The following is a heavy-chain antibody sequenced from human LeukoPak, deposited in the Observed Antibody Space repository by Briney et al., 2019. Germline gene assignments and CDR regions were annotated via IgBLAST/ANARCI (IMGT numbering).Heavy chain of an antibody. CDR3: ARGISSSWFGYYYYYMDV. Sequence: SETLSLTCTVSGGSISSYYWSWIRQPPGKGLEWIGYIYYSGSTNYNPSLKSRVTISVDTSKNQFSLKLTSVTAADTAVYYCARGISSSWFGYYYYYMDVWGKGTTVTISS. CDR1: GGSISSYY. D-gene: IGHD6-13*01. V-gene: IGHV4-59*01. J-gene: IGHJ6*03. CDR2: IYYSGST.